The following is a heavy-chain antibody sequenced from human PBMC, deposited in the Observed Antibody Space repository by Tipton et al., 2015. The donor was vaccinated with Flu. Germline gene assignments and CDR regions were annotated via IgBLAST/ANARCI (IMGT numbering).Heavy chain of an antibody. Sequence: GEALGSNYFWGWIRQPPGKGLEWIGNIHRGGSPYYNPSLRSRVTMSVDTSKNQFYLRLSSVTAADTAVYYCAKRDTHSTPMGHWGQGTLVIVSS. CDR1: GEALGSNYF. V-gene: IGHV4-38-2*01. CDR3: AKRDTHSTPMGH. J-gene: IGHJ4*02. CDR2: IHRGGSP. D-gene: IGHD5-18*01.